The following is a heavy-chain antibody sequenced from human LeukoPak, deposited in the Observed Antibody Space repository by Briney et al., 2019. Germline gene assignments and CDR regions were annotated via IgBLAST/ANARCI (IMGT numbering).Heavy chain of an antibody. D-gene: IGHD4-11*01. CDR2: INHSGST. Sequence: PSETLSLTCAVYGGSFSGYYWSWIRQPPGKGLEWIGEINHSGSTNYNPSLKGRVTISVDTSKNQFSLKLSSVTAADTAVYYCARVLRYMTTVIYYYYGMDVWGQGTTVTVSS. CDR3: ARVLRYMTTVIYYYYGMDV. CDR1: GGSFSGYY. V-gene: IGHV4-34*01. J-gene: IGHJ6*02.